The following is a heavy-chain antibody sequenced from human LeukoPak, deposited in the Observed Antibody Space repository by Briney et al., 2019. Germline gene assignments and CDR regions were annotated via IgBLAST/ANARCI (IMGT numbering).Heavy chain of an antibody. CDR2: IDSRSAYI. V-gene: IGHV3-21*01. CDR1: GSTFSKHR. Sequence: GGSLRLSCAASGSTFSKHRMTWARQAPGKGLHWVASIDSRSAYIYYADSVKGRFIISRDNAKTSLYLHMNGLRAEDTAVYYCAAYNYGYLADYWGQGTLVTVSS. J-gene: IGHJ4*02. CDR3: AAYNYGYLADY. D-gene: IGHD5-18*01.